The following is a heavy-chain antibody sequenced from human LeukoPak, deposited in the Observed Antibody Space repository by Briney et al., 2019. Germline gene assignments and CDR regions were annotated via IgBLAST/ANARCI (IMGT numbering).Heavy chain of an antibody. J-gene: IGHJ4*02. D-gene: IGHD4-17*01. Sequence: SETLSLTCTVSGASISPHYWTWIRQAPGRGLEWIGYVYYNGLTSYNASLRSRLILSVDTARNQVSLKLTSVTAADTAVYYCTRERSTVTFDYWGQGTLVTVSS. CDR2: VYYNGLT. CDR1: GASISPHY. CDR3: TRERSTVTFDY. V-gene: IGHV4-59*11.